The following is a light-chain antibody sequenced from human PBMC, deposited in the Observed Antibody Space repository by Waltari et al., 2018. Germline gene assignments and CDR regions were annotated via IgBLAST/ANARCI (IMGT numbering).Light chain of an antibody. V-gene: IGKV3-11*01. J-gene: IGKJ5*01. CDR3: QQRRTWPSIT. Sequence: EIVLTQSPATLSLSPGQRGTLSCRASQSVGGNLAWYQQKPGQAPRLLIYDASNRATGIPARFSGSGSGTDSTLTISSLEPEDFAVYYCQQRRTWPSITFGQGTRLEI. CDR1: QSVGGN. CDR2: DAS.